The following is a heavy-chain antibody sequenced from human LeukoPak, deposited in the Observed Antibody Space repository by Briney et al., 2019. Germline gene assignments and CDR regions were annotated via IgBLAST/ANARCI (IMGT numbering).Heavy chain of an antibody. V-gene: IGHV4-4*07. CDR3: ARSPTPGGSYLLGSYYYMDV. CDR2: IYTSGST. Sequence: SETLSLTCTVSGGSISSYYWRWIRQPAGKGLEWIGRIYTSGSTNYNPSLKSRVTMSVDTSKNQFSLRLSSVTAADTAVYYCARSPTPGGSYLLGSYYYMDVWGKGTTVTVSS. J-gene: IGHJ6*03. D-gene: IGHD1-26*01. CDR1: GGSISSYY.